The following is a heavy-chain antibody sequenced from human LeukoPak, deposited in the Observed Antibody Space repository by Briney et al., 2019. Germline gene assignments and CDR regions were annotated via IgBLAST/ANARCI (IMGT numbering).Heavy chain of an antibody. D-gene: IGHD1-26*01. Sequence: PGGSLRLSCAASGFTFDDYATHWVRQAPGKGLEWVAVISYDGSDKYYADSVKGRFTISRDNSRNTLYLQMNTLRAEDTAVYYCARTSGSYPINDVDYWGQGTLVTVSS. V-gene: IGHV3-30*03. CDR2: ISYDGSDK. CDR3: ARTSGSYPINDVDY. CDR1: GFTFDDYA. J-gene: IGHJ4*02.